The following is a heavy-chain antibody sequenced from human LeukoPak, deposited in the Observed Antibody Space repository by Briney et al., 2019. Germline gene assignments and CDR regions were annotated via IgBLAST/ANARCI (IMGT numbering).Heavy chain of an antibody. CDR1: GFTFSDYY. D-gene: IGHD1-26*01. CDR2: ISSSGGTI. CDR3: ARDVVGAFGTRALDD. V-gene: IGHV3-11*01. J-gene: IGHJ4*02. Sequence: GGSLRLSCAASGFTFSDYYMSWIRQAPGKGLERISYISSSGGTIYYADSVKGRFTISRDNAKNSLYLQMNSLRAEDTAVYYCARDVVGAFGTRALDDWGQGTLVTVSA.